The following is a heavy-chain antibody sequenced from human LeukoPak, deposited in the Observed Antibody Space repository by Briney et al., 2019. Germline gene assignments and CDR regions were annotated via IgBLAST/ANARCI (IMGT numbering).Heavy chain of an antibody. CDR1: GGSISSYC. J-gene: IGHJ4*02. V-gene: IGHV4-59*08. Sequence: SETLSLTCTVSGGSISSYCWSWIRQPPGKGLEWIGYIYYSGSTNYNPSLKSRVTISVDTSKNQSSLKLSSVTAADTAVYYCASSTGYSSSWYVFDYWGQGTLVTVSS. CDR3: ASSTGYSSSWYVFDY. D-gene: IGHD6-13*01. CDR2: IYYSGST.